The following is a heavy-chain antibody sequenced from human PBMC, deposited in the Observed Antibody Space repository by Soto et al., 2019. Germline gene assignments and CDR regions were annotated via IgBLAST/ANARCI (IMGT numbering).Heavy chain of an antibody. CDR3: ARDLSGSGSRYYYYGMDV. J-gene: IGHJ6*02. Sequence: ASVKVSCKASGYTFTSYYMHWVRQAPGQGLEWMGIINPSGGSTSYAQKFQGRVTVTRDTSTSTVYMELSSLRSEDTAVYYCARDLSGSGSRYYYYGMDVWGQGTKVTVSS. CDR2: INPSGGST. V-gene: IGHV1-46*01. D-gene: IGHD3-10*01. CDR1: GYTFTSYY.